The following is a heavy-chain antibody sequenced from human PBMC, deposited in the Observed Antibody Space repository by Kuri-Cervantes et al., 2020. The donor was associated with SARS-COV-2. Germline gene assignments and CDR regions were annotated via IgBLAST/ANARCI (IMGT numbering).Heavy chain of an antibody. CDR1: GFTFSSYA. J-gene: IGHJ6*03. V-gene: IGHV3-33*08. D-gene: IGHD3-16*01. CDR2: IWCDGKNE. CDR3: ARGAANYYMDV. Sequence: GESLKISCAASGFTFSSYAMHWVRQAPGKGLEWVAVIWCDGKNEYYAGSVKGRFTISRDNSRNTVLLQMNILRAEDTAIYYCARGAANYYMDVWGTGTTVTVSS.